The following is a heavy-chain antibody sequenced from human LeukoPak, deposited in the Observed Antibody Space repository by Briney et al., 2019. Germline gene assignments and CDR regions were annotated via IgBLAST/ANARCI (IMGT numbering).Heavy chain of an antibody. CDR3: AKYSFRTTGTTPLGYFDY. V-gene: IGHV1-18*01. CDR2: ISAYNGNT. CDR1: GYTFTSYG. J-gene: IGHJ4*02. Sequence: ASVKVSCKASGYTFTSYGISWVRQAPGQGLEWMGWISAYNGNTNYAQKLQGRVTMTTDTSTSTAYMELRSLRSDDTAVYYCAKYSFRTTGTTPLGYFDYWGQGTLVTVSS. D-gene: IGHD1-1*01.